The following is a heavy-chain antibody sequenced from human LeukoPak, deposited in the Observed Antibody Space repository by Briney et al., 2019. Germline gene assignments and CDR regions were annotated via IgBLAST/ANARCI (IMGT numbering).Heavy chain of an antibody. Sequence: KPSETLSLTCTVSGGSISTYYWSWIRQPPGKGLEWIGYIYYSGSTHYNPSLKSRVTISVDTSKNQFSLKLSSLTAADTAVYYCARRVYSGSYNWYFDLWGRGTLVTVSS. CDR1: GGSISTYY. CDR3: ARRVYSGSYNWYFDL. V-gene: IGHV4-59*01. CDR2: IYYSGST. J-gene: IGHJ2*01. D-gene: IGHD1-26*01.